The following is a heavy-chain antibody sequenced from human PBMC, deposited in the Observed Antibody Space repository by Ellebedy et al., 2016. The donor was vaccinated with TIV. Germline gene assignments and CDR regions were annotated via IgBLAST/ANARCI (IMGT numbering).Heavy chain of an antibody. CDR3: ARGGFSARGTFDY. CDR1: GYTFTSYY. D-gene: IGHD3-10*01. CDR2: INPSGGST. Sequence: AASVKVSCKASGYTFTSYYIHWVRQAPGQGLEWMGKINPSGGSTSYPQKFQDRVTMTRDTSTSTVYMEVSSMRSEDTAVYYCARGGFSARGTFDYWGQGTLVTVSS. V-gene: IGHV1-46*01. J-gene: IGHJ4*02.